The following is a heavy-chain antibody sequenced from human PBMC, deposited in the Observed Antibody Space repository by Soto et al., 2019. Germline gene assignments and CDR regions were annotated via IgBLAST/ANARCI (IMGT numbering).Heavy chain of an antibody. CDR2: INAGNGNT. V-gene: IGHV1-3*01. CDR1: GYTFTSYA. CDR3: AXXPPEPPGRNWFDP. J-gene: IGHJ5*02. Sequence: ASVKVSCKASGYTFTSYAMHWVRQAPGQRLEWMGWINAGNGNTKXXXXXXXXXXXXXXXXXXTAYMELSSLRSEDTAVYYWAXXPPEPPGRNWFDPWGQGTLVTVSS.